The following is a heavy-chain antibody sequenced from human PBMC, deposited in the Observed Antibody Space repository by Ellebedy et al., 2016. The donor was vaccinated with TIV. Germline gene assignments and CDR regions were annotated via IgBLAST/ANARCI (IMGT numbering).Heavy chain of an antibody. CDR1: GYSFTSYW. Sequence: GESLKISCKGSGYSFTSYWIGWVRQMPGKGLEWMGIIYPGDSDTRYSPSFQGQVTISADKSIRTAYLQWSSLKASDTAMYSCARPLGYDILTGYRSFYFDYWGQGTLVTVSS. J-gene: IGHJ4*02. CDR3: ARPLGYDILTGYRSFYFDY. V-gene: IGHV5-51*01. CDR2: IYPGDSDT. D-gene: IGHD3-9*01.